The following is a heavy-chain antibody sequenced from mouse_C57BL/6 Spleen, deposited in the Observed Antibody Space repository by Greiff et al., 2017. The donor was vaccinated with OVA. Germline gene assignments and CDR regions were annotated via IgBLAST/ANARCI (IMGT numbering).Heavy chain of an antibody. J-gene: IGHJ1*03. CDR2: ISSGSSTI. CDR3: AREVYYDYLTQYFDV. D-gene: IGHD2-4*01. CDR1: GFTFSDYG. V-gene: IGHV5-17*01. Sequence: EVQLVESGGGLVKPGGSLKLSCAASGFTFSDYGMHWVRQAPEKGLEWVAYISSGSSTIYYADTVKGRFTISRDNAKNTLFLQMTSLRSEDTAMYYCAREVYYDYLTQYFDVWGTGTTVTVSS.